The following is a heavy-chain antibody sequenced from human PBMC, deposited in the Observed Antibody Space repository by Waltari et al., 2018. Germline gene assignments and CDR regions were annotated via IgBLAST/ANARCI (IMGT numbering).Heavy chain of an antibody. V-gene: IGHV4-34*01. CDR1: GGSFRGYY. CDR3: ARGLAAAAGPFHDY. J-gene: IGHJ4*02. Sequence: QVQLQQWGAGLLKPSETLSLTCAVYGGSFRGYYWSWIRQPPGKGLEWIGEINHSGSTNYNPSLKSRVTISVDTSKNQFSLKLSSVTAADTAVYYCARGLAAAAGPFHDYWGQGTLVTVSS. D-gene: IGHD6-13*01. CDR2: INHSGST.